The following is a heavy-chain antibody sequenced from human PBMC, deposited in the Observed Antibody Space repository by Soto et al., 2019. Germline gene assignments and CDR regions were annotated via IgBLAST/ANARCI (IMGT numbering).Heavy chain of an antibody. J-gene: IGHJ6*01. CDR2: ITSGSSYK. Sequence: EVQLVESGGGLVKPGGSLRLSCAASGFTFSSYSMNWVRQAPGKGLEWVSSITSGSSYKYYADSVKGRFTISRDKAKNSLFLQMNSLRAEDTAVYYCARVLYLWQGMDVW. CDR3: ARVLYLWQGMDV. D-gene: IGHD3-10*01. CDR1: GFTFSSYS. V-gene: IGHV3-21*01.